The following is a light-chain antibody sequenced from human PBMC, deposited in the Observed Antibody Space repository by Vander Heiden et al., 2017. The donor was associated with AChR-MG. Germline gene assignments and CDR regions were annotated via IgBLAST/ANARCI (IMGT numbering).Light chain of an antibody. J-gene: IGKJ1*01. CDR1: LSGSSSY. CDR3: QQYGSSPVT. V-gene: IGKV3-20*01. Sequence: EIVLTQSPGTLSLSPGERATLSCRASLSGSSSYLAWYQQKPGQAPRLLIYGASSRATGIPDRFSGSGSGTDFTLTISRLEPEDFAVYYCQQYGSSPVTFGQGTKVEIK. CDR2: GAS.